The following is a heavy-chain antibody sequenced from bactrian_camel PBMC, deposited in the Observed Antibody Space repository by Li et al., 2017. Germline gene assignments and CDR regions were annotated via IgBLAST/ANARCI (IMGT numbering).Heavy chain of an antibody. CDR3: AADFYNLQLARSYNY. Sequence: HVQLVESGGGSVQPGGTLTLSCATPGLTPSGYCMGWFRQAPGKEREGVAAIYPGGGSTHYADSVKGRFTISQDNAKNTVYLQMNSLKPEDTAMYYCAADFYNLQLARSYNYWGQGTQVTVSA. CDR2: IYPGGGST. D-gene: IGHD7*01. J-gene: IGHJ4*01. CDR1: GLTPSGYC. V-gene: IGHV3S1*01.